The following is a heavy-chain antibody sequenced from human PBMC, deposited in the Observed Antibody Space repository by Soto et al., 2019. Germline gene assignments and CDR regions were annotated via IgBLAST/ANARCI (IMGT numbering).Heavy chain of an antibody. V-gene: IGHV3-23*01. CDR1: GFTFSSYA. CDR3: AKEGGHNSGWYFDYNTGWYFDY. CDR2: ISGSGGRT. Sequence: GGSLRLSCAAAGFTFSSYAMSWVRQATGKGLEWVSAISGSGGRTHYADSVKGRYIISRDNSKDTLYLQMNSLRAEDTAVYYCAKEGGHNSGWYFDYNTGWYFDYWGQGTLVTLSS. D-gene: IGHD6-19*01. J-gene: IGHJ4*02.